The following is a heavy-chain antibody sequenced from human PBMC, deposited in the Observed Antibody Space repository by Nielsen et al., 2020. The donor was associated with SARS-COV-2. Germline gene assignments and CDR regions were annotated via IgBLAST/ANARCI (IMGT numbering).Heavy chain of an antibody. CDR2: INDSGST. Sequence: SETLSLTCIVPGGSVSSGSYYWCWIRQTPGKGLEWIGYINDSGSTNYNPSLKSRVTISVDTSKNQFSLKLSSVTAADTALYYCAREYCTGAGCYWGNFDSWGQGTLVTVSS. D-gene: IGHD2-15*01. V-gene: IGHV4-61*01. CDR1: GGSVSSGSYY. J-gene: IGHJ4*02. CDR3: AREYCTGAGCYWGNFDS.